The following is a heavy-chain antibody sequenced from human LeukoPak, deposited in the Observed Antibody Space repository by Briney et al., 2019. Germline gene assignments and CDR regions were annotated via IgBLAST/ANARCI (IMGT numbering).Heavy chain of an antibody. CDR3: GRVNGPWIQLWLRGGGYFDY. V-gene: IGHV3-7*03. J-gene: IGHJ4*02. CDR2: IKQDGSEK. D-gene: IGHD5-18*01. CDR1: GFTFSSYW. Sequence: PAGSLCLSCAASGFTFSSYWMSWVRQAPGKGLEWVANIKQDGSEKYYVYSVKGRFTISRANAKNSLYLQMMSLGAAAAAVYYCGRVNGPWIQLWLRGGGYFDYWGQGTLVTVSS.